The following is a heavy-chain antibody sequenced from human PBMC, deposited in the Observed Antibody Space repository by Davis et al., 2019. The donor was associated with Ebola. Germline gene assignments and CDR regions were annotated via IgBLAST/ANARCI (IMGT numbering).Heavy chain of an antibody. CDR1: GFTFSSYW. D-gene: IGHD5-24*01. CDR2: IKQDGSEK. V-gene: IGHV3-7*01. Sequence: PGGSLRLSCAASGFTFSSYWMSWVRQAPGKGLEWVANIKQDGSEKYYVDSVKGRFTISRDNAKNSLYLQMNSLRAEDTAVYYCARDLGRWLQPLLLFDYWGQGTLVTVSS. CDR3: ARDLGRWLQPLLLFDY. J-gene: IGHJ4*02.